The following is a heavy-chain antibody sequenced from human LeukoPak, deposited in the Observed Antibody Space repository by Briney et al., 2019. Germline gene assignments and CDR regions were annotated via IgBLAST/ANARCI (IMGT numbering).Heavy chain of an antibody. D-gene: IGHD2-2*01. J-gene: IGHJ4*02. CDR2: FSGSGGST. Sequence: GGSLRLSCAASGFPLSNYAMSWVRQTPGKGLEWLSAFSGSGGSTYYEDSVKGRFTISRDNSQNTLYLQMNSLRAEDTAVYYCAKVFCTSISCPFDYWGQGTLVTVSS. CDR3: AKVFCTSISCPFDY. CDR1: GFPLSNYA. V-gene: IGHV3-23*01.